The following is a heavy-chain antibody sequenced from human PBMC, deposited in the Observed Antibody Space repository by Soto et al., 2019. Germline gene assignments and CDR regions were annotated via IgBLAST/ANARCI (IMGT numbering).Heavy chain of an antibody. CDR1: GFTFSSYG. J-gene: IGHJ6*02. Sequence: GGSLRLSCAASGFTFSSYGMHWVRQAPGKGLEWVAVIWYDGSNKYYADSVKGRFTISRDNSKNTLYLQMNSLRAEDTAVYYCARDKIAAAGWAYYGMDVWGQGTTVTVSS. CDR2: IWYDGSNK. V-gene: IGHV3-33*01. CDR3: ARDKIAAAGWAYYGMDV. D-gene: IGHD6-13*01.